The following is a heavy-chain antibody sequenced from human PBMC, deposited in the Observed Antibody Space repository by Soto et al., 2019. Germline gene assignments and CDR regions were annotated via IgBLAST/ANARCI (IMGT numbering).Heavy chain of an antibody. Sequence: EVQLVESGGGLVQPGGSLRLSCVASGFAFSTYSMNWVRQVPGKGLEWVSFISSSGVIYYADSVKGRFTISRDNAKNSLFLQMKSLRDEDRAVYYCARKGLGMGLFDYWGQGTLVTVSS. V-gene: IGHV3-48*02. J-gene: IGHJ4*02. D-gene: IGHD7-27*01. CDR2: ISSSGVI. CDR3: ARKGLGMGLFDY. CDR1: GFAFSTYS.